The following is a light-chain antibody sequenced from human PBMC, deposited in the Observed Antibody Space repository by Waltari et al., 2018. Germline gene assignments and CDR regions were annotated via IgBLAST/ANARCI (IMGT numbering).Light chain of an antibody. V-gene: IGKV3-20*01. CDR3: QQYDVSPLT. J-gene: IGKJ4*01. Sequence: EIVLTQSPGTLSLSPGERATLSCRASQPVRTTYLAWYQQKPGQAPTLLIYGASSRATGIPDRFSGSGSGTGFSLTISSLEPEDFAVYYCQQYDVSPLTFGGGTKVEIK. CDR1: QPVRTTY. CDR2: GAS.